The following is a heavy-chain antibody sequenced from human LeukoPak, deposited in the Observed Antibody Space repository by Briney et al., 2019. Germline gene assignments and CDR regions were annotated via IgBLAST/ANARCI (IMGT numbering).Heavy chain of an antibody. CDR2: INPNSGGT. Sequence: GASVKVSCKASGYTFTGYYMHWVRQAPGQGLEWVGWINPNSGGTNYAQKFQGRVTMTRDTSISTAYMELSRLRSVDTAVYYCARDGQCSGGSCYYYYYYGMDVWGQGTTVTVSS. CDR1: GYTFTGYY. J-gene: IGHJ6*02. V-gene: IGHV1-2*02. CDR3: ARDGQCSGGSCYYYYYYGMDV. D-gene: IGHD2-15*01.